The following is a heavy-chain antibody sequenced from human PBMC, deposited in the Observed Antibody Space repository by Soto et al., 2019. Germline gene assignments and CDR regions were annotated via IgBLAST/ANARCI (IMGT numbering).Heavy chain of an antibody. V-gene: IGHV4-34*01. Sequence: SETLSLTCAVYGGSFSGYYWSWIRQPPGKGLEWIGEINHSGSTNYNPPLKSRVTISVDTSKNQFSLKLSSVTAADTAVYYCASSEKWWGQGTLVTVSS. CDR3: ASSEKW. D-gene: IGHD1-26*01. CDR1: GGSFSGYY. CDR2: INHSGST. J-gene: IGHJ4*02.